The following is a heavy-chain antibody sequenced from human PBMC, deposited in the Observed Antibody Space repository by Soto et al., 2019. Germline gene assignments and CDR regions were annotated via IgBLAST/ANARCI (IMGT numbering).Heavy chain of an antibody. Sequence: QVQLVESGGGVVQPGRSLRFSCAASGFTFSSYAVHWVRQAPGKGLEWVAVISYDGSNKFYADSVKGRFTISRDNSKNTLYLQMNSLRAEDTAVYYCARDRDNWSDGGGAFDIWGQGTMVTVSS. V-gene: IGHV3-30-3*01. CDR1: GFTFSSYA. CDR2: ISYDGSNK. CDR3: ARDRDNWSDGGGAFDI. J-gene: IGHJ3*02. D-gene: IGHD1-20*01.